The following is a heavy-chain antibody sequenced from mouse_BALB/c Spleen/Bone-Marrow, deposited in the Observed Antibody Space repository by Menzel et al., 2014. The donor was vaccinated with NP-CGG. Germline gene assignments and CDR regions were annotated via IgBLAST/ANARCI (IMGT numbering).Heavy chain of an antibody. Sequence: QVQLKESGPGLVAPSQSLSIPCTVSGFSLTSYGVHWVRQPPGKGLEWLGVIWAGGSTNYNSALMSRLSISKDNSKSQVFLKMNSLQTDDTAMYYCARDRSYYGMDYWGQGTSVTVSS. CDR1: GFSLTSYG. CDR2: IWAGGST. V-gene: IGHV2-9*02. J-gene: IGHJ4*01. CDR3: ARDRSYYGMDY.